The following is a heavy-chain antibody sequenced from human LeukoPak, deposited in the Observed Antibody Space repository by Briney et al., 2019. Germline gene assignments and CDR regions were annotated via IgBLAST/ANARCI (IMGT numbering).Heavy chain of an antibody. CDR3: ARENPEQPVPFDY. Sequence: SETLSLTCTVSGGSISSYYWSWIRQPPGKGLEWIGYIYYSGSTNYNPSLKSRVTMSVDTSKNQFSLKLSSVTAADTAVYYCARENPEQPVPFDYWGQGTLVTVSS. V-gene: IGHV4-59*12. J-gene: IGHJ4*02. CDR1: GGSISSYY. CDR2: IYYSGST. D-gene: IGHD6-6*01.